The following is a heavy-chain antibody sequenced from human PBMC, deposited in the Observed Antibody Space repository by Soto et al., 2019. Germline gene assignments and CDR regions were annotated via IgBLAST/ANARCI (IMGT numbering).Heavy chain of an antibody. CDR1: GGSISSYY. V-gene: IGHV4-59*01. CDR3: ARDPTGYSTNWFDP. D-gene: IGHD5-12*01. Sequence: QVQLQESGPGLVKPSETLSLTCTVSGGSISSYYWSWIRQPPGKGLEWIGYIYYSGSTNYNPSLKSRVTISVDTSKNQFPLQLSSVTAADTAVYYCARDPTGYSTNWFDPWGQGTLVTVSS. J-gene: IGHJ5*02. CDR2: IYYSGST.